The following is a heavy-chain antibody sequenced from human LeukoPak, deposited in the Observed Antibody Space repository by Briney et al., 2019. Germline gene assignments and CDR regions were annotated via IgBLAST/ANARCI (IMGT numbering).Heavy chain of an antibody. CDR3: AKGPYYYMDV. V-gene: IGHV3-30*02. CDR1: GFTISSSG. Sequence: TGGSLRLSCVASGFTISSSGMYWVRQAPGKGLVWVSFIHYDGTNKYYADSVKGRFTISRDNSKNTLYLQVNSLRGEDTAVYYCAKGPYYYMDVWGKGTTVTVS. CDR2: IHYDGTNK. J-gene: IGHJ6*03.